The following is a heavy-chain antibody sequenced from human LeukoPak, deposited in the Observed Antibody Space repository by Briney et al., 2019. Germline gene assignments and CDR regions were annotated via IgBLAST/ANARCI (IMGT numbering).Heavy chain of an antibody. J-gene: IGHJ4*02. D-gene: IGHD2-15*01. Sequence: GGSLRLSCAASEFTFSNYWMTWVRQAPGKGLEWVATIKKDGSEKNYVDSVKGRFTISRDNPTNSLYLQMNSLRAEDTAMYYCATFGYCSAGACPRGYSWGQGTMVTVSS. CDR1: EFTFSNYW. CDR3: ATFGYCSAGACPRGYS. V-gene: IGHV3-7*01. CDR2: IKKDGSEK.